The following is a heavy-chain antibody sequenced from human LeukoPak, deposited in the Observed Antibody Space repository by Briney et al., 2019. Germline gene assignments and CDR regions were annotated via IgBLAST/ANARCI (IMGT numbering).Heavy chain of an antibody. Sequence: KPSETLSLTCALAGYSISIVYYWGWIRQPPGKGLEWMGSIYHSGSTYYNPSLKSRVTISVDTSKTQFSLKLSSVTAADKAVYYCARHENDPDFDNWFDPWGQGTLVTVSS. J-gene: IGHJ5*02. CDR2: IYHSGST. CDR3: ARHENDPDFDNWFDP. D-gene: IGHD1-1*01. V-gene: IGHV4-38-2*01. CDR1: GYSISIVYY.